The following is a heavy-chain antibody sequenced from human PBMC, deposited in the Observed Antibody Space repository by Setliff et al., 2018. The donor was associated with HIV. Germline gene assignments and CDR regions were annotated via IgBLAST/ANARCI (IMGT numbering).Heavy chain of an antibody. Sequence: SETLSLTCAVYGGSFSGYYWSWIRQPAGKGLEWIGRIYTSGNTNYNPSLKSLKSRVTMSVDTSKNQFSLKLSSVTAADTAVYYCAREGRGGNSYLYYYYGMDVWGQGTTVTVSS. V-gene: IGHV4-4*07. J-gene: IGHJ6*02. D-gene: IGHD2-15*01. CDR1: GGSFSGYY. CDR2: IYTSGNT. CDR3: AREGRGGNSYLYYYYGMDV.